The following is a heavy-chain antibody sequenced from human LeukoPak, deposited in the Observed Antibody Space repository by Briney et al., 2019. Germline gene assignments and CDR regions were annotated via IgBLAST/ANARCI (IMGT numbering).Heavy chain of an antibody. CDR3: SMGATTTEFLVC. Sequence: GGSLRLSCAASGFTSSNYAMSWVPQAPGKGLEWVSAISGSGGSTHYAGSVKGRFTVSRDISKNTVYLQMNSLRAGDTAVDYCSMGATTTEFLVCWGRGTLVTVSS. V-gene: IGHV3-23*01. CDR1: GFTSSNYA. CDR2: ISGSGGST. J-gene: IGHJ4*02. D-gene: IGHD4-17*01.